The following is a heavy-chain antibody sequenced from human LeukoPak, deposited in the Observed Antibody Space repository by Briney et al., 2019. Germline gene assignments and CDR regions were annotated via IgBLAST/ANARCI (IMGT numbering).Heavy chain of an antibody. D-gene: IGHD2-2*01. Sequence: GGSLRLSCAASGFTFSSYAMSWVRQAPGKGLEWVSAISGSGGSTYYADSVKGRFTISRDNSKNTLYLQMNSLRAEDTAVYYCAKESARYCSSTSCYARVLLGDDIVPGYFDYWGQGTLVTVSS. J-gene: IGHJ4*02. CDR3: AKESARYCSSTSCYARVLLGDDIVPGYFDY. V-gene: IGHV3-23*01. CDR1: GFTFSSYA. CDR2: ISGSGGST.